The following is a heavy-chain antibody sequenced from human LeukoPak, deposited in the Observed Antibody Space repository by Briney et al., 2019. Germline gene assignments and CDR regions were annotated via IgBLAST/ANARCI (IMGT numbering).Heavy chain of an antibody. CDR2: IYSGGST. J-gene: IGHJ4*02. V-gene: IGHV3-53*01. Sequence: GGSLRLSCAASGFTVSSNYMSWVRQAPGKGLEWVSVIYSGGSTYYADSVKGRFTISRDNSKNTLYLQMNSLRAEDTAVYYCARVAEAGEIDYWGQGTLVTVPS. CDR1: GFTVSSNY. D-gene: IGHD6-19*01. CDR3: ARVAEAGEIDY.